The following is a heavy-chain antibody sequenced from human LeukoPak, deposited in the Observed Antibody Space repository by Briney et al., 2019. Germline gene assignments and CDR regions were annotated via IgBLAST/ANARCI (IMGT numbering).Heavy chain of an antibody. D-gene: IGHD2-15*01. V-gene: IGHV3-23*01. CDR3: VREAGYCAPVCVKTNWFDP. CDR2: ISNGKT. CDR1: GFPFSSHA. Sequence: GGSLRLSCAASGFPFSSHAMSWVRQPPGKGLEWVAAISNGKTYYADSVRGRFAISRDDSTNTAYLHMNSLRDEDTALYHCVREAGYCAPVCVKTNWFDPWGQGTLVTVSS. J-gene: IGHJ5*02.